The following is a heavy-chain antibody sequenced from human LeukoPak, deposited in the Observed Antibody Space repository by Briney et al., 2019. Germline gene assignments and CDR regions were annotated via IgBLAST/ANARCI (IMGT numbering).Heavy chain of an antibody. CDR2: IKQDGSEK. CDR3: ARDPTIFGVVIVPDY. J-gene: IGHJ4*02. D-gene: IGHD3-3*01. CDR1: GFTFSNYW. V-gene: IGHV3-7*01. Sequence: PGGSLRLSCAASGFTFSNYWMSWVRQAPGKGLEWVANIKQDGSEKYYVDSVKGRFTISRENAKNSLYLQMNSLRAEDTAVYYCARDPTIFGVVIVPDYWGQGTLVTVSS.